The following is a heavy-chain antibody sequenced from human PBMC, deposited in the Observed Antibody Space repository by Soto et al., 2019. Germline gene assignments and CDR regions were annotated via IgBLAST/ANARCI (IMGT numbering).Heavy chain of an antibody. Sequence: SETLSLTCTVSGGSVSSGSYYLSWIRKPPGKGLEWIGYIYYSGSTNYNPSLKSRVTISVDTSKNQFSLKLSSVTAADTAVYYCARRQGGRFYDWFAPWGQGTPVTVSS. CDR3: ARRQGGRFYDWFAP. D-gene: IGHD3-3*01. J-gene: IGHJ5*02. CDR1: GGSVSSGSYY. V-gene: IGHV4-61*01. CDR2: IYYSGST.